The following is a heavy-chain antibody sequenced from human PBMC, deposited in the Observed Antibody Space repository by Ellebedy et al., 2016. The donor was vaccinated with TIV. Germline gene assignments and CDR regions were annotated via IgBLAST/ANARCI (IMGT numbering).Heavy chain of an antibody. D-gene: IGHD6-19*01. J-gene: IGHJ5*02. CDR2: IIPVGSEI. CDR3: ARSGGSGWQRGLNWFGP. V-gene: IGHV3-7*01. CDR1: GFTFSHYW. Sequence: GGSLRLSCAASGFTFSHYWMSWVRQAPGKGLAWVASIIPVGSEIFYMDSVKGRFPISRDNSKNSLYLQMNSLRAEETAVYYCARSGGSGWQRGLNWFGPWGLGTMVTVSS.